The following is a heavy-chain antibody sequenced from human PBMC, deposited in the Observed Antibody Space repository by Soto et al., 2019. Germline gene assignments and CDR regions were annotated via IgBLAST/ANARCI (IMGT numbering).Heavy chain of an antibody. J-gene: IGHJ4*02. CDR2: ISYGGGTT. CDR1: EFTFSNYA. V-gene: IGHV3-23*01. Sequence: GGSLRLSCAASEFTFSNYAMSWVRQAPGKGLEWVSAISYGGGTTYYADSVKGRFTISRDNSKNTLYLQMNSLRAADTAVYYCAKNPGYYYDSSGYHFEYWGQGTLVTVSS. D-gene: IGHD3-22*01. CDR3: AKNPGYYYDSSGYHFEY.